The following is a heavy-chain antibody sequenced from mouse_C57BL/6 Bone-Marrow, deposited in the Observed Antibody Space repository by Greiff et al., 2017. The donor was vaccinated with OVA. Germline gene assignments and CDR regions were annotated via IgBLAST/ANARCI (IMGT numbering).Heavy chain of an antibody. CDR2: IWSGGST. CDR3: ARPIYDGYYEGWFAY. Sequence: VKLMESGPGLVQPSQSLSITCTVSGFSLTSYGVHWVRQSPGKGLEWLGVIWSGGSTDYNAAFISRLSISKDNSKSQVFFKMNSLQADDTAIYYCARPIYDGYYEGWFAYWGQGTLVTVSA. CDR1: GFSLTSYG. J-gene: IGHJ3*01. V-gene: IGHV2-2*01. D-gene: IGHD2-3*01.